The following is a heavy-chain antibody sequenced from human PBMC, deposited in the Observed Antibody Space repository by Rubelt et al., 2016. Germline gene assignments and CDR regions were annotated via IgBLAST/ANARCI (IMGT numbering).Heavy chain of an antibody. CDR1: GGSFSGYY. CDR2: INHSGST. D-gene: IGHD3-10*01. V-gene: IGHV4-34*01. Sequence: QVQLQESGPGLVKPSETLSLTCTVYGGSFSGYYWSWIRQPPGKGLEWIGEINHSGSTNYNPSLKSRVTISVDTSKNQFSLKLSSVTAADTAVYYCARGRTLLLWFGELFSNWFDPWGQGTLVTVSS. J-gene: IGHJ5*02. CDR3: ARGRTLLLWFGELFSNWFDP.